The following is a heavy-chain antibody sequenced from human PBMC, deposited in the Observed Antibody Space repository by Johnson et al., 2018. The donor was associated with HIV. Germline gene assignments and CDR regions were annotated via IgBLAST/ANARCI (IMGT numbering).Heavy chain of an antibody. CDR1: GFTVSSHY. V-gene: IGHV3-53*01. D-gene: IGHD5-24*01. Sequence: VQLVESGGGLIQPGGSLRLSCAASGFTVSSHYMSWVRQAPGTGLEWVSVIYSGGSTYYADSVTGRFTVSRDNSKNTLYLHMNSLRGEETAVYYCARGSQEMVTIWNAFDIWGQGTMVTVSS. J-gene: IGHJ3*02. CDR3: ARGSQEMVTIWNAFDI. CDR2: IYSGGST.